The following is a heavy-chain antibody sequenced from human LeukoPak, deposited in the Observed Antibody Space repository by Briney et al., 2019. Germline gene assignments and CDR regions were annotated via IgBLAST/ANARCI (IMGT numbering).Heavy chain of an antibody. CDR2: INYSGTT. V-gene: IGHV4-59*01. D-gene: IGHD3-16*01. CDR1: GGSIGSYY. J-gene: IGHJ5*02. Sequence: SETLSLTCTVSGGSIGSYYWSWIRQPPGKGLEWIGYINYSGTTNYNPSLKSRVSMSVDTSKNKFSLGLSSVTAADTAVYYCARGIMMDGPCGQGTQVTVSS. CDR3: ARGIMMDGP.